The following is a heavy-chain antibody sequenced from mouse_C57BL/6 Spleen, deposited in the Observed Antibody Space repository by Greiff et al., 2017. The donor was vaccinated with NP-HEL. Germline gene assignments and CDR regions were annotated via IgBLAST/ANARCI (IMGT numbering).Heavy chain of an antibody. J-gene: IGHJ2*01. V-gene: IGHV3-6*01. CDR1: GYSITSGYY. CDR2: ISYDGSN. D-gene: IGHD4-1*01. CDR3: ARVGTGRYFDY. Sequence: EVKLMESGPGLVKPSQSLSLTCSVTGYSITSGYYWNWIRQFPGNKLEWMGYISYDGSNNYNPSLKNRISITRDTSKNQFFLKLNSVTTEDTATYYCARVGTGRYFDYWGQGTTLTVSS.